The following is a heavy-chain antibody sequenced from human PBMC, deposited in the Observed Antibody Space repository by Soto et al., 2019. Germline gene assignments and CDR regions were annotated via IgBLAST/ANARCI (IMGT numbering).Heavy chain of an antibody. CDR2: ISSNGGST. CDR1: GFTFSSYA. Sequence: EVQLVESGGGLVQPGGSLRLSCAASGFTFSSYAMHWVRQAPGKGLEYVSAISSNGGSTYYANSVKGRFTISRDNSKNTLYLQMGSLRAEDMAVYYCATDGGETISVDAFDIWGQGTMVTVSS. J-gene: IGHJ3*02. D-gene: IGHD4-17*01. CDR3: ATDGGETISVDAFDI. V-gene: IGHV3-64*01.